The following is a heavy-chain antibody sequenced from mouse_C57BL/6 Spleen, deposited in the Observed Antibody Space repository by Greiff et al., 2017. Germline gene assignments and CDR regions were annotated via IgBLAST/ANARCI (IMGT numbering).Heavy chain of an antibody. Sequence: QVQLQQSGPELVKPGASVKISCKASGYAFSSSWMNWVKQRPGKGLEWIGRIYPGDGDTNYNGKLKGKATLTADKSSSTAYMQLSSLTSEDSAVYFCARVFLRSWDYWGQGTSVTVSS. CDR3: ARVFLRSWDY. CDR2: IYPGDGDT. CDR1: GYAFSSSW. D-gene: IGHD1-1*01. V-gene: IGHV1-82*01. J-gene: IGHJ4*01.